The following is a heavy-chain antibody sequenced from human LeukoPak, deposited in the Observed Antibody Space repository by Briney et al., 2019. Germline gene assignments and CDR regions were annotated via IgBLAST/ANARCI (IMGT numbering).Heavy chain of an antibody. Sequence: PSETLSLTCTVSGGSISSYYWSWIRQPPGKGLEWIGYIYYSGSTNYNPSLKSRVTISVDTSKNQFSLKLSSVTAADTAVYYCARDLSSSWYYFDYWGQGTLVTVSS. V-gene: IGHV4-59*12. D-gene: IGHD6-13*01. CDR3: ARDLSSSWYYFDY. CDR1: GGSISSYY. CDR2: IYYSGST. J-gene: IGHJ4*02.